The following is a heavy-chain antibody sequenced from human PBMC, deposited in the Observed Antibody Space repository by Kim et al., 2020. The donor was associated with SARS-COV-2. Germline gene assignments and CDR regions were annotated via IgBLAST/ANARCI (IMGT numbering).Heavy chain of an antibody. J-gene: IGHJ5*02. CDR2: IYTSGST. V-gene: IGHV4-4*07. CDR1: GGSISSYY. Sequence: SETLSLTCTGSGGSISSYYWSWIRQPAGKGLEWIGRIYTSGSTNYNPSLKSRVTMSVDTSKNQFSLKLSSVTAADTAVYYCARDRGITGATVNWFDPWGQGTLVTVSS. D-gene: IGHD1-20*01. CDR3: ARDRGITGATVNWFDP.